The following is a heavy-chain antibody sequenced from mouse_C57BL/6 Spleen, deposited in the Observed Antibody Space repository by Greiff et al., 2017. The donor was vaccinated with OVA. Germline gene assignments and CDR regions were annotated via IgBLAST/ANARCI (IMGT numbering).Heavy chain of an antibody. Sequence: QVQLQQSGADLARPGASVKMSCKASGYTFTSYTMHWVNQRPGPGLEWIGYINPSSGYTKYNQKFKDKATLTADKSSSTAYMQLSSRTSEDSAFCDCASHWDRWYFDVWGTGTTVTVSS. V-gene: IGHV1-4*01. CDR2: INPSSGYT. CDR3: ASHWDRWYFDV. CDR1: GYTFTSYT. J-gene: IGHJ1*03. D-gene: IGHD4-1*01.